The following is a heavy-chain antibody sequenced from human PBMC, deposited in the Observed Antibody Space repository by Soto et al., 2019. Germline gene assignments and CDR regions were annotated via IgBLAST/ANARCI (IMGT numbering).Heavy chain of an antibody. J-gene: IGHJ4*02. V-gene: IGHV1-69*13. CDR3: ARGQEGFVVVTAPFDY. D-gene: IGHD2-21*02. CDR1: GGTFSSYA. CDR2: IIPIFGTA. Sequence: ASVKVSCKASGGTFSSYAISWVRQAPGQGLEWMGGIIPIFGTANYAQKFQGRVTITADESTSTAYMELSSLRSEDTAVYYCARGQEGFVVVTAPFDYWGQGTPVTVSS.